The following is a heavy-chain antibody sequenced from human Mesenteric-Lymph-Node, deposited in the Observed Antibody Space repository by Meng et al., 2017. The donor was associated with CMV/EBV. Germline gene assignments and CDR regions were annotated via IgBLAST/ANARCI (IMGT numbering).Heavy chain of an antibody. CDR1: EFSFNNYG. J-gene: IGHJ3*02. V-gene: IGHV3-48*04. CDR3: ARGGYCNGGLCYNLNAFDI. CDR2: ISSSGTTI. D-gene: IGHD2-8*02. Sequence: GESLKISCAASEFSFNNYGVHWVRQAPGKGLEWVSYISSSGTTIYYADSVKGRLTISRDNAQDSVYLQMNSLRAEDAAVYYCARGGYCNGGLCYNLNAFDIWGRGTVVTVSS.